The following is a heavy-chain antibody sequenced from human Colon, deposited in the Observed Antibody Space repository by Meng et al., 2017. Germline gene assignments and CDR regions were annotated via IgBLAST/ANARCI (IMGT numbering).Heavy chain of an antibody. CDR2: ISAYNGNT. Sequence: QVQLVLSGAEVKKPGASVKVSCKASGYTFTRYGISWVRQAPGQGLEWMGWISAYNGNTNYAQKLQGRVTMTTDTSTSTAYMELRSLRSDDTAVYYCAASSSSWYQNWFDPWGQGTLVTVSS. V-gene: IGHV1-18*01. CDR1: GYTFTRYG. J-gene: IGHJ5*02. CDR3: AASSSSWYQNWFDP. D-gene: IGHD6-13*01.